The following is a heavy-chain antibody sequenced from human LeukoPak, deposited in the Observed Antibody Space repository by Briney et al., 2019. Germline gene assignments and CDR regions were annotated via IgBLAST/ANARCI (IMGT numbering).Heavy chain of an antibody. D-gene: IGHD6-19*01. V-gene: IGHV3-7*03. J-gene: IGHJ4*02. CDR2: INQGGSQK. Sequence: GGSLRLSCEASGFTFGTFWMSWVRQAPGKGLEWVANINQGGSQKNYVDSVRGRSTIDRDDAKNSLYLRMNSLRAEDTAMYFCVRDKGGWNPFDYWGQGTLVTVSS. CDR3: VRDKGGWNPFDY. CDR1: GFTFGTFW.